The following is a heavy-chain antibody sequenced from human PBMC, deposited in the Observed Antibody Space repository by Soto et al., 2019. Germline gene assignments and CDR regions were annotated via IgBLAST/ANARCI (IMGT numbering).Heavy chain of an antibody. Sequence: QVQLVESGGGLVKPGGSLRLSCAASGFTFSDYYMSWIRQAPGKGLEWVSYISSSSSYTNYADSVKGLFTIPRDNAKNSLSLQMNSLTAEDTAVYYCAGDDDGDYEDYWGQGTLVTVSS. CDR1: GFTFSDYY. J-gene: IGHJ4*02. CDR2: ISSSSSYT. V-gene: IGHV3-11*05. CDR3: AGDDDGDYEDY. D-gene: IGHD4-17*01.